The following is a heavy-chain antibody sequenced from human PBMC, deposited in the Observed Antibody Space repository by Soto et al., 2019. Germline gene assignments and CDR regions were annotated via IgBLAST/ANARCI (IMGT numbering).Heavy chain of an antibody. J-gene: IGHJ4*02. CDR3: ASSYGSGYRAFDY. CDR2: INPTLSMS. CDR1: GDTFTFYS. V-gene: IGHV1-69*02. D-gene: IGHD3-10*01. Sequence: QVQLVQSGAEVKKPGSSVRVSCKASGDTFTFYSINWVRQAPGLGLEWMGRINPTLSMSNYAQGFQGRVPMTADKSTSTAYMELSILRSEDTAMYYCASSYGSGYRAFDYWGQGALVTVSS.